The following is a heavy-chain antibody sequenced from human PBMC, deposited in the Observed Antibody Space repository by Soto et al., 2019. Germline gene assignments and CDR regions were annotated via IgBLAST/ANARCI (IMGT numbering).Heavy chain of an antibody. CDR1: GYTFTSYY. D-gene: IGHD3-3*01. Sequence: ASVKVSCKASGYTFTSYYINWVLQATGQGLEWMGWMNPNSGNTGYAQKFQGRVTMTRNTSISTAYMELSSLRSEDTAVYYCARRNRYDFWSGSTQDVWGQGTTVTVSS. J-gene: IGHJ6*02. CDR2: MNPNSGNT. CDR3: ARRNRYDFWSGSTQDV. V-gene: IGHV1-8*01.